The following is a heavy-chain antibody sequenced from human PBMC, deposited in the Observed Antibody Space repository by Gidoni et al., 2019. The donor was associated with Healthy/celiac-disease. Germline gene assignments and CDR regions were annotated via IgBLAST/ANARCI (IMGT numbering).Heavy chain of an antibody. V-gene: IGHV3-33*01. Sequence: RSLRLSCAASGFTFSSYGMHRVRQAPGKGLEWVAVIWYDGSNKYYADSVKGRFTISRDNSKNTLYLQMNSLRAEDTAVYYCARGPVGSWYGSLDYWGQGTLVTVSS. CDR3: ARGPVGSWYGSLDY. D-gene: IGHD6-13*01. J-gene: IGHJ4*02. CDR2: IWYDGSNK. CDR1: GFTFSSYG.